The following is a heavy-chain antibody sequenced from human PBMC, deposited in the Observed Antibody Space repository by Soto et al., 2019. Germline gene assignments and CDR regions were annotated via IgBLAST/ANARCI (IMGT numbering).Heavy chain of an antibody. Sequence: ASVKVSCKASGYTFTSYGISWVRQAPGQGLEWMGWISAYNGNTNYAQKLQGRVTMTTDTSTSTAYMELRSLRSDDTAVYYCARDDRKVVPAAIDYYYYYYMDVWGKGTTVTVSS. CDR1: GYTFTSYG. CDR2: ISAYNGNT. D-gene: IGHD2-2*01. J-gene: IGHJ6*03. V-gene: IGHV1-18*01. CDR3: ARDDRKVVPAAIDYYYYYYMDV.